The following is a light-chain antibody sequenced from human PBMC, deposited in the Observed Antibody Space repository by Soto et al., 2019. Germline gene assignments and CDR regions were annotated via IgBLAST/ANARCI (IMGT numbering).Light chain of an antibody. Sequence: EIVLTQSPGTLSLSPGERATLSCRASQSVSSSYLAWYQQKPGQAPRLLIYGASSRATGIPDRFSGSGSGTDFTITISRLEPEDFAVYYCHQYGSSPTFGQGTKVEIK. CDR2: GAS. CDR1: QSVSSSY. CDR3: HQYGSSPT. V-gene: IGKV3-20*01. J-gene: IGKJ1*01.